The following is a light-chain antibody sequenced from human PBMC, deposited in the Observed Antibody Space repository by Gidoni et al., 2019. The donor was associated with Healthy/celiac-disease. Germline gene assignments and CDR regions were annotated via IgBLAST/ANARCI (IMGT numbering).Light chain of an antibody. V-gene: IGKV1-5*03. CDR1: QGISSW. J-gene: IGKJ2*01. CDR2: TAS. Sequence: DSQLTQSPSCLSASVGDRVTITCRASQGISSWLAWYQQKPGKAPKLLIYTASSLQSGVPSRFSGSGSGTEFTLTISSLQPDDFATYYCQQYNSYPRTFGQGTKLEIK. CDR3: QQYNSYPRT.